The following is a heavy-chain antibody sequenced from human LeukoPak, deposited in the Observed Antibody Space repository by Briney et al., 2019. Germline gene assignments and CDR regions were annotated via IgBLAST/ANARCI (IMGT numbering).Heavy chain of an antibody. J-gene: IGHJ4*02. CDR1: GYTFTSYY. Sequence: ASVKVSCKASGYTFTSYYMHWVRQAPGQRLEWMGWISAYNGNTNYAQKFQGRVTMTTDTSTSTAYMELRSLRSDDTAVYYCARDRTRAAGDFDYWGQGTLVTVSS. V-gene: IGHV1-18*04. CDR3: ARDRTRAAGDFDY. D-gene: IGHD6-13*01. CDR2: ISAYNGNT.